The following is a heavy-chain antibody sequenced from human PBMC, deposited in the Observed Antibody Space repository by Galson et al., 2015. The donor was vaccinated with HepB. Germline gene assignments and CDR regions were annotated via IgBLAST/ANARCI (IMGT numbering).Heavy chain of an antibody. V-gene: IGHV3-30*18. CDR3: AKDRRDSSCADY. J-gene: IGHJ4*02. CDR2: ISDNGSDK. CDR1: GFSFTSSG. D-gene: IGHD6-6*01. Sequence: SLRLSCAASGFSFTSSGLPWVRRAPGKGLEWVAFISDNGSDKFYADSAKGRFTISRDDSKNTVYLQMSSLRPDDTAVYYCAKDRRDSSCADYCGQGTLVTVSS.